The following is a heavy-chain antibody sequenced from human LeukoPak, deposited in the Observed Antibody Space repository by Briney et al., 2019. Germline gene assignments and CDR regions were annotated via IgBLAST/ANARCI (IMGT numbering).Heavy chain of an antibody. J-gene: IGHJ4*02. CDR1: GFTFDDYA. Sequence: GRSLRLSCAASGFTFDDYAMHWVRQAPGKGLGWVSGISWNSGSIGYADSVKGRFTISRDNAKNSLYLQMNSLRAEDTALYYCANGGSSGPSNYFDYWGQGTLVTVSS. CDR3: ANGGSSGPSNYFDY. D-gene: IGHD6-19*01. V-gene: IGHV3-9*01. CDR2: ISWNSGSI.